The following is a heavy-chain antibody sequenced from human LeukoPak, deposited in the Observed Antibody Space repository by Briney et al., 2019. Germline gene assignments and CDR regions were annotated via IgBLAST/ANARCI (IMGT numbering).Heavy chain of an antibody. CDR3: ARDGYSYNDYGGIDY. J-gene: IGHJ4*02. Sequence: GRSLRLSCAASGFTFSSYAMHWVRQAPGKGLEWVAIISSDGTNKYYAGSVKGRFTISRDNSKNTLYVQMHSLRPEDTAVYYCARDGYSYNDYGGIDYWGQGTLVTVSS. CDR1: GFTFSSYA. CDR2: ISSDGTNK. D-gene: IGHD5-12*01. V-gene: IGHV3-30*04.